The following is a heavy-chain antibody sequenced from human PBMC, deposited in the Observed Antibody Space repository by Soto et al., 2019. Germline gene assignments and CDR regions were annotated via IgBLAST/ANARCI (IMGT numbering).Heavy chain of an antibody. CDR2: ISVDNGNT. Sequence: QVQLVQSGAELKKPGASVKVSCKPSGYTFASYGITWVRQAPGQGLQWMGWISVDNGNTNYAENLQGRVTMTTDTSTSTAYMELRGLISDDTAVYYCARGIYRLDSWGQGTLVTVPS. J-gene: IGHJ4*02. D-gene: IGHD6-13*01. CDR1: GYTFASYG. CDR3: ARGIYRLDS. V-gene: IGHV1-18*01.